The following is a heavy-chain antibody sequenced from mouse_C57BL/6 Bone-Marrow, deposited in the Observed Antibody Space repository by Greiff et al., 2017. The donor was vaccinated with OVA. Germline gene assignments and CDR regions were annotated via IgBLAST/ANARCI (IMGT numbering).Heavy chain of an antibody. CDR2: IDPETGGT. D-gene: IGHD4-1*02. J-gene: IGHJ1*03. CDR1: GYTFTDYE. CDR3: TTLNWVWYFDV. Sequence: QVQLQQSGAELVRPGASVTLSCKASGYTFTDYEMHWVKQTPVHGLEWIRAIDPETGGTAYNQKFKGKAILTADKSSSTAYMELRSLTSEDSAVYYCTTLNWVWYFDVWGTGTTVTVSS. V-gene: IGHV1-15*01.